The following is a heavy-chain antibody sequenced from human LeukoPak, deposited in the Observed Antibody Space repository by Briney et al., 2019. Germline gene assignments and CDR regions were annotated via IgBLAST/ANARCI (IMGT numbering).Heavy chain of an antibody. CDR1: GFRFTNSW. D-gene: IGHD5-18*01. Sequence: GESLKISCKGSGFRFTNSWIGWVRQMPGKGLEWMGIIYPGDSDTRYSPSFQGQVTISADKSISTAYLQWSSLEASDTAMYYCARQDDVDTQLDSWGQGTLVTASS. V-gene: IGHV5-51*01. J-gene: IGHJ4*02. CDR2: IYPGDSDT. CDR3: ARQDDVDTQLDS.